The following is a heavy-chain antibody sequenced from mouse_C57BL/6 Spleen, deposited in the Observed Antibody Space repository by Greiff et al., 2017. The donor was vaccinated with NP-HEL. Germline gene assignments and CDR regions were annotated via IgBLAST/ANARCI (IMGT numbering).Heavy chain of an antibody. CDR3: ARPYYYGSSYDWYFDV. CDR1: GYTFTDYY. V-gene: IGHV1-84*01. D-gene: IGHD1-1*01. CDR2: IYPGSGNT. Sequence: QVQLQQSGPELVKPGASVKISCKASGYTFTDYYINWVKQRPGQGLEWIGWIYPGSGNTKYNEKFKGKATLTVDTSSSTAYMQLSSLTSEDSAVYFCARPYYYGSSYDWYFDVWGTGTTVTVSS. J-gene: IGHJ1*03.